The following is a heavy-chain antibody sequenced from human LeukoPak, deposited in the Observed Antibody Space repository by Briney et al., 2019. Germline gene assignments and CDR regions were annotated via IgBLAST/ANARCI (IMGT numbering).Heavy chain of an antibody. J-gene: IGHJ4*02. CDR1: GFTFSSYA. Sequence: PGGSLRLSCAASGFTFSSYAMSWVRQAPGKGLEWVSAISGSGGSTYYADSVKGRFTISRDNSKNTLYLQMNSLRAEDTAVYYCAKDHMGGLGFRGLVSLFDYWGQGTLVTVSS. V-gene: IGHV3-23*01. CDR3: AKDHMGGLGFRGLVSLFDY. D-gene: IGHD2/OR15-2a*01. CDR2: ISGSGGST.